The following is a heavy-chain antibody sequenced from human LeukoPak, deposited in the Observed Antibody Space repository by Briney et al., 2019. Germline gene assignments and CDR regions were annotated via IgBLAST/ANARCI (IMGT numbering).Heavy chain of an antibody. V-gene: IGHV3-48*01. CDR3: AKGPGYYPYYYYYMDV. J-gene: IGHJ6*03. Sequence: GGSLRLSCAASGFTFSSYEMNWVRQAPGKGLEWVSYISSSSSTILYADSVKGRFTISRDNAKNSLYLQMNSLRAEDTAVYYCAKGPGYYPYYYYYMDVWGKGTTVTISS. CDR2: ISSSSSTI. CDR1: GFTFSSYE. D-gene: IGHD3-3*01.